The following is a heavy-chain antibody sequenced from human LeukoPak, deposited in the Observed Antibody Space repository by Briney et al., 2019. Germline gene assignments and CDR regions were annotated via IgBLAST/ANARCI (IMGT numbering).Heavy chain of an antibody. CDR3: ARPSGQQWLVD. CDR2: INPNSGGT. D-gene: IGHD6-19*01. V-gene: IGHV1-2*02. Sequence: ASVKVSCKASGYTFTGYYMHWVRQAPGQGLEWMGWINPNSGGTNYAQKFQGRVTMTTDTSTSTAYMELRSLRSDDTAVYYCARPSGQQWLVDWGQGTLVTVSS. CDR1: GYTFTGYY. J-gene: IGHJ4*02.